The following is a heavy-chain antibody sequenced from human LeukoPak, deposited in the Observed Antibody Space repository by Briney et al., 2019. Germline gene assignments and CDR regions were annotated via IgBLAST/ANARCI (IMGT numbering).Heavy chain of an antibody. CDR2: IKGNPDGGTA. D-gene: IGHD3-3*01. V-gene: IGHV3-15*05. J-gene: IGHJ4*02. CDR1: GFIFNNAW. CDR3: TTLSYDVHY. Sequence: PGGSLRLSCGASGFIFNNAWMTWVRQAPGKGLEWVGRIKGNPDGGTADYAAPVKGRFTISRDDSRNTLYLQLSSLKTEDTAVYYCTTLSYDVHYWGQGTLVTVSS.